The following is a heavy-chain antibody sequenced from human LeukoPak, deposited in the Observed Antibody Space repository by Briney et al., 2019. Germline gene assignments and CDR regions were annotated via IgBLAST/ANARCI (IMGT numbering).Heavy chain of an antibody. V-gene: IGHV3-30*02. CDR1: GFTFSGFG. Sequence: GGSLRLSCAASGFTFSGFGMHWVRQAPGKGLEWVAYIHTDQTIQYYADSVKGRFTISRDNSKNTLYLQMKTLRSEDTAVYYCARGSSSIAARRYYYYYYMDVWGKGTTVTVS. CDR2: IHTDQTIQ. J-gene: IGHJ6*03. D-gene: IGHD6-6*01. CDR3: ARGSSSIAARRYYYYYYMDV.